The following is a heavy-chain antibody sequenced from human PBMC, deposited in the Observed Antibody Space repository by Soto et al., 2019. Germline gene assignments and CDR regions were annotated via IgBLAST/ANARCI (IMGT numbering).Heavy chain of an antibody. CDR2: ISSSSSYI. Sequence: EVQLVESGGGLVKPGGSLRLSCAASGFTFSSYSMNWVRQAPGKGLEWVSSISSSSSYIYYADSVKGRFTISRDNAKNSLYLQQNSLRAEDTAVYYCARDQEIAAAGPDGFDYWGQGTLVTVSS. J-gene: IGHJ4*02. CDR1: GFTFSSYS. CDR3: ARDQEIAAAGPDGFDY. V-gene: IGHV3-21*01. D-gene: IGHD6-13*01.